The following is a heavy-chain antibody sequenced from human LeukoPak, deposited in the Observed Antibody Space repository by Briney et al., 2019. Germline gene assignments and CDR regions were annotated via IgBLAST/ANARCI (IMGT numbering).Heavy chain of an antibody. Sequence: PSETLSLTCTVSGGSISSYYWSWVRQPAGKGLEWIGRIYASGNTNYNPSLKSRVTISVDRSKNQFSLKLSSVTAADTAVYYCARTYRRGKEGYYFDYWGQGTLVTVSS. CDR1: GGSISSYY. V-gene: IGHV4-4*07. CDR3: ARTYRRGKEGYYFDY. D-gene: IGHD3-10*01. J-gene: IGHJ4*02. CDR2: IYASGNT.